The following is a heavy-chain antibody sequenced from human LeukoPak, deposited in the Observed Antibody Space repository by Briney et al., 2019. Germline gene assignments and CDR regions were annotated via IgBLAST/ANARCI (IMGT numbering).Heavy chain of an antibody. CDR2: MNSAGTTI. V-gene: IGHV3-74*01. D-gene: IGHD4-11*01. CDR1: GFTISGFW. Sequence: GGSLRLSCAASGFTISGFWMHWVRQVPGEGLVWVARMNSAGTTINYADSVKGRFTISRDNVRNTLHLQMNSLRAEDTAVYYCARALSNDYWGQGTLVTVSS. CDR3: ARALSNDY. J-gene: IGHJ4*02.